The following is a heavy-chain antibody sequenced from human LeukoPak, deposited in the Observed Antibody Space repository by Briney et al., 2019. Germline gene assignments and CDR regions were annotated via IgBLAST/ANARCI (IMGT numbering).Heavy chain of an antibody. Sequence: SVKVSCKASGGTFSSCAISWVRQAPGQWLEWMGGIIPIFGTANYAQKFQGRVTITADESTSTAYMELSSLRSEDTAVYYCAKQLGYCSDGSCYFPYWGQGTLVTVSS. V-gene: IGHV1-69*01. CDR2: IIPIFGTA. D-gene: IGHD2-15*01. CDR1: GGTFSSCA. CDR3: AKQLGYCSDGSCYFPY. J-gene: IGHJ4*02.